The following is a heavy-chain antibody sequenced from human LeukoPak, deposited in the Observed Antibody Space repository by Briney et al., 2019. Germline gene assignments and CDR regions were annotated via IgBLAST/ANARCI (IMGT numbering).Heavy chain of an antibody. Sequence: PGGSLRLSCAASGFTFSFYGIHWVRQAPGKGLEWVALIRYDGSNKYYADSVRGRFTISRDNSRNTLYLLMNSLIAEDTAVYYCAKDPRYYGDQYYFDYWGQGTLVTVSS. D-gene: IGHD4-17*01. V-gene: IGHV3-30*02. CDR1: GFTFSFYG. CDR2: IRYDGSNK. J-gene: IGHJ4*02. CDR3: AKDPRYYGDQYYFDY.